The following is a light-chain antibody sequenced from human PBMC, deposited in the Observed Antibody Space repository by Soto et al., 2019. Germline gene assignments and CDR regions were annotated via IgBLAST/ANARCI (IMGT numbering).Light chain of an antibody. Sequence: QSVLTQPRSVSGSPGQSVTISYTGSSSDVGGYDFVSWYQQHPGKAPKLMISDVSERPSGVPDRFSGSKSANTASLTISGLQAEDEADYYCCSYAGTYTLVFGGGTKLTVL. J-gene: IGLJ3*02. CDR1: SSDVGGYDF. CDR2: DVS. V-gene: IGLV2-11*01. CDR3: CSYAGTYTLV.